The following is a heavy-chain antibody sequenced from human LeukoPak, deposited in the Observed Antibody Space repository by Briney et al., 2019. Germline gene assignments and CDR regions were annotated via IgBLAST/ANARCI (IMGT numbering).Heavy chain of an antibody. V-gene: IGHV4-59*01. CDR1: GGSISSYY. CDR2: IYYSGST. J-gene: IGHJ5*02. Sequence: SETLSLTCTVSGGSISSYYWSWIRQPPGKGLEWMGYIYYSGSTNYNPSLKSRVTISVDTSNNQFSLKLSSVTAADTAVYYCARDRDGYRQAFDPWGQGTLVTVSS. CDR3: ARDRDGYRQAFDP. D-gene: IGHD5-24*01.